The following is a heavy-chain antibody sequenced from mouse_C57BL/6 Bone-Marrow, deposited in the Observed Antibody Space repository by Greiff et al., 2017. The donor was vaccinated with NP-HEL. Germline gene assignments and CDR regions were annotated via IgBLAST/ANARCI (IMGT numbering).Heavy chain of an antibody. D-gene: IGHD2-1*01. CDR1: GFTFSDYG. CDR2: ISSGSSTI. V-gene: IGHV5-17*01. CDR3: AREGGNWFAY. Sequence: EVKLVESGGGLVKPGGSLKLSCAASGFTFSDYGMHWVRQAPEKGLEWVVYISSGSSTIYYADTVKGRFTISRDNAKNTLFLQMTSLRSEDTAMYYCAREGGNWFAYWGQGTLVTVSA. J-gene: IGHJ3*01.